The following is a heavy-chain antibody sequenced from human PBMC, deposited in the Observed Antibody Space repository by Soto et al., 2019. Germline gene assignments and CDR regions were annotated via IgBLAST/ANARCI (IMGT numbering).Heavy chain of an antibody. CDR2: INPDGTTT. Sequence: EVQLVESGGGLVQPGGSLRLSCAASGFTFSSYWMHWVRQAPGKGLVWVSRINPDGTTTTYADSVKGRFTISRDNAKNTLYLQMNSLRGDETAVYYCARVPTGRYGVWNYWGQGTLVTVSS. J-gene: IGHJ4*02. CDR1: GFTFSSYW. CDR3: ARVPTGRYGVWNY. V-gene: IGHV3-74*01. D-gene: IGHD3-16*01.